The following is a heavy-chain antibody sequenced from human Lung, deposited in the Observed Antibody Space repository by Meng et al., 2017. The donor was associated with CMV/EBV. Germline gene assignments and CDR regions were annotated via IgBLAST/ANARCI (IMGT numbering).Heavy chain of an antibody. CDR3: ARKEESYSSSGFDY. V-gene: IGHV5-51*01. Sequence: GESXKTSXKGFGYSFTSYWIGWVRQMPGKGLEWMGIIYPGDSDTRYSPSFQGQVTISADKSISTAYLQWSSLKASDTAMYYCARKEESYSSSGFDYWGQGTXVTVSS. CDR1: GYSFTSYW. J-gene: IGHJ4*02. D-gene: IGHD6-6*01. CDR2: IYPGDSDT.